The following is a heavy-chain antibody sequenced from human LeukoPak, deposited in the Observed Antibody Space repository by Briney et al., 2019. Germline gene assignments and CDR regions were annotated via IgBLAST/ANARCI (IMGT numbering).Heavy chain of an antibody. J-gene: IGHJ6*02. Sequence: SETLSLTYAVYGGSFSGYYWSWIRQPPGKGLEWIGEINHSGSTNYNPSLKSRVTISVDTSKNQFSLKLSSVTAAGTAVYYCARYSSSSRYGMDVWGQGTTVTVSS. V-gene: IGHV4-34*01. D-gene: IGHD6-6*01. CDR3: ARYSSSSRYGMDV. CDR1: GGSFSGYY. CDR2: INHSGST.